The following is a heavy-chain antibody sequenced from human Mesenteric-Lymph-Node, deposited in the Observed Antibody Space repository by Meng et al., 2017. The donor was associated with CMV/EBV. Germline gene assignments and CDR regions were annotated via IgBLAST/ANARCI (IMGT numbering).Heavy chain of an antibody. CDR3: AHSTTDYFYGRDV. Sequence: SGPTLVKPTQTLTLTCTFSGFSLTTRGEEVAWIRQPPGKALEWLALIYWNDDKRYSSSLNSRLTITKDTSKNQVALIMTNMDPVDTGTYYCAHSTTDYFYGRDVWGQGTTVTVSS. CDR2: IYWNDDK. CDR1: GFSLTTRGEE. V-gene: IGHV2-5*01. J-gene: IGHJ6*02. D-gene: IGHD1-14*01.